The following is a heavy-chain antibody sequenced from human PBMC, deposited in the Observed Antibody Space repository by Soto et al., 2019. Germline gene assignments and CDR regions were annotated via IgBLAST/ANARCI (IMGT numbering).Heavy chain of an antibody. J-gene: IGHJ4*02. Sequence: QITLKESAPTLVRPTETLTLTCTFSGFSRTTNRVGVGWIRQPPGKALEWLALIYGNDDKEYSPSLKNRLTIIKDISKDQVALTVPNVDPVDTATYYCAHRPHYYYDSSGYYFHWGQGALVTVSS. CDR1: GFSRTTNRVG. CDR3: AHRPHYYYDSSGYYFH. CDR2: IYGNDDK. V-gene: IGHV2-5*01. D-gene: IGHD3-22*01.